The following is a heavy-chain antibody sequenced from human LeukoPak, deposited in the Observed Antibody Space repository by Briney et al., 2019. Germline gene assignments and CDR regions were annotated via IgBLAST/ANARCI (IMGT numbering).Heavy chain of an antibody. D-gene: IGHD7-27*01. CDR3: ARRLQLTGFDY. Sequence: SGPTLVKPTQTLTLTCTFSGFSLSTSGVGVGWIRQPPGKALEWLALIYWDDDKRYSPSLKNRLTITKDTSKNQVVLTMSNLDPVDTATYFCARRLQLTGFDYWGQGTLVTVSS. CDR2: IYWDDDK. V-gene: IGHV2-5*02. J-gene: IGHJ4*02. CDR1: GFSLSTSGVG.